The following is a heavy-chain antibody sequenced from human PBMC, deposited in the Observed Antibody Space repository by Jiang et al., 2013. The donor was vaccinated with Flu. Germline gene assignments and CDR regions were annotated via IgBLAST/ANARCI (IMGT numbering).Heavy chain of an antibody. D-gene: IGHD2-15*01. CDR1: GGTFSSYA. CDR3: ASSRLGTVVAVPFRDAFDI. Sequence: SGAEVKKPGSSVKVSCKASGGTFSSYAISWVRQAPGQGLEWMGGIIPIFGTANYAQKFQGRVTITADESTSTAYMELSSLRSEDTAVYYCASSRLGTVVAVPFRDAFDIWGQGTMVTVSS. V-gene: IGHV1-69*01. J-gene: IGHJ3*02. CDR2: IIPIFGTA.